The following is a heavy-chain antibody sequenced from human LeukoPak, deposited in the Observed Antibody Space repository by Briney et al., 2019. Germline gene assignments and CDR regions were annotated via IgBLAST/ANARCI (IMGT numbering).Heavy chain of an antibody. CDR2: INSDGGTT. Sequence: PGGSLRLSCAASAFTFRSYWMHWVRQAPGKGLVWVSRINSDGGTTTYADSVKGRFTISRDNAKNTLYLQMNSLRAEDTAVYYCARRPLTGYYYFDYWGPGTLVTVSS. V-gene: IGHV3-74*01. CDR3: ARRPLTGYYYFDY. J-gene: IGHJ4*02. CDR1: AFTFRSYW. D-gene: IGHD3-9*01.